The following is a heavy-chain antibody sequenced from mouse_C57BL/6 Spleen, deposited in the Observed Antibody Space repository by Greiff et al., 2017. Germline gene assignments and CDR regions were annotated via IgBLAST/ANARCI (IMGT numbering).Heavy chain of an antibody. CDR1: GYTFTSYW. V-gene: IGHV1-53*01. J-gene: IGHJ2*01. D-gene: IGHD1-1*01. CDR3: ARGLLRYPYYFDY. CDR2: INPSNGGT. Sequence: VQLQQPGTELVKPGASVKLSCKASGYTFTSYWMHWVKQRPGQGLEWIGNINPSNGGTNYNEKFKSKATLTVDKSSSTAYMQLSSLTSEDSAVYYCARGLLRYPYYFDYWGQGTTLTVSS.